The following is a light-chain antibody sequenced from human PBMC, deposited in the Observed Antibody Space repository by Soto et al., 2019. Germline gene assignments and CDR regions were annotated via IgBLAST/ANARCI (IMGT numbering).Light chain of an antibody. CDR1: QGISSW. Sequence: DVQMTQSPSSVSASVGDRVTITSRASQGISSWLAWYQQKPGKAPKLLIYAASSLQSGVPSRFSGRGSGTDFTLTFISVQPEDLATYYCQQGNSFPLTFGGGTKVEIK. J-gene: IGKJ4*01. CDR3: QQGNSFPLT. CDR2: AAS. V-gene: IGKV1-12*01.